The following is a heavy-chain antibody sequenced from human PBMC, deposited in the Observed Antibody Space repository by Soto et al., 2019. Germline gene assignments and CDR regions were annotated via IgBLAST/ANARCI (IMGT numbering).Heavy chain of an antibody. Sequence: GASVKVSCEASGYTFTSYGISWVRQAPGQGLEWMGWISAYNGNTNYAQKLQGRVTMTTDTSTSTAYMELRSLRSDDTAVYYCARDHIGVLRYFDWLINYGMDVWGQGTTVTV. D-gene: IGHD3-9*01. CDR1: GYTFTSYG. J-gene: IGHJ6*02. CDR3: ARDHIGVLRYFDWLINYGMDV. CDR2: ISAYNGNT. V-gene: IGHV1-18*01.